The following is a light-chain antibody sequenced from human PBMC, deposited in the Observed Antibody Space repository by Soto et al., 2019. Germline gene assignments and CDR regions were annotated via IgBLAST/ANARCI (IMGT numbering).Light chain of an antibody. V-gene: IGKV3-20*01. CDR3: QQYGSSPRT. CDR2: GAS. CDR1: QSVSSNN. J-gene: IGKJ1*01. Sequence: EIVLTQSPGTLSLSPGERATLSCRASQSVSSNNLAWYQQRPGQAPRLLIYGASSRATGIPDRFSGSASGATFTLTITRLEPEDFAAYYCQQYGSSPRTFGQGTKVEIK.